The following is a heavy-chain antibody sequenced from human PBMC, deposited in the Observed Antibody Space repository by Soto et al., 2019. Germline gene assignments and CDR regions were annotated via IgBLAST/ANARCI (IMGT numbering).Heavy chain of an antibody. J-gene: IGHJ4*02. CDR3: ARDPLDY. Sequence: VQLVESGGGLVKPGGSLRLSCAASGFTFSSYSMNWVRQAPGKGLEWVAVISYDGSNKYYADSVKGRFTISRDNSKNTLYLQMNSLRAEDTAVYYCARDPLDYWGQGTLVTVSS. V-gene: IGHV3-30*03. CDR2: ISYDGSNK. CDR1: GFTFSSYS.